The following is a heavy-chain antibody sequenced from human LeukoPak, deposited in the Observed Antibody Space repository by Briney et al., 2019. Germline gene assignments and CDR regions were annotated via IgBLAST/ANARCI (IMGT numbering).Heavy chain of an antibody. Sequence: GGTLRLSCTASGLTFSSAWMSWVRQAPGKGLEWIGHIRGKADGGTPDYAAPVKGKFTISRDDSKSTLFLQMDSLQIEDTAVYYCTTARRASSSLDYWGQGTLVTVSS. CDR3: TTARRASSSLDY. D-gene: IGHD5-24*01. V-gene: IGHV3-15*01. J-gene: IGHJ4*02. CDR1: GLTFSSAW. CDR2: IRGKADGGTP.